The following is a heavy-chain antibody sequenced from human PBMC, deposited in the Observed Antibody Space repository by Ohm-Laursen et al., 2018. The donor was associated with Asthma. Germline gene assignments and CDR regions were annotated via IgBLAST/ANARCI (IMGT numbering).Heavy chain of an antibody. CDR3: ARDGSPVVPPRGLIV. CDR2: GGSYYDGGLK. Sequence: SLRLSCTASGFTFSSYAMHWVRQAPGKGLEWVAVGGSYYDGGLKYYADSVNGRFTVSRDDSKNTLYLQMNSLRAEDTAVYYCARDGSPVVPPRGLIVWGQGTLVTVSS. CDR1: GFTFSSYA. J-gene: IGHJ4*02. D-gene: IGHD2-15*01. V-gene: IGHV3-30-3*01.